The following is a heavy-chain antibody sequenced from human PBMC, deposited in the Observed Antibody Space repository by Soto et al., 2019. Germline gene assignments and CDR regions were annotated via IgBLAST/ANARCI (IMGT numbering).Heavy chain of an antibody. CDR3: ARGSVTMVRGVIIDSYYGMDV. V-gene: IGHV4-59*01. CDR2: IYYSGST. Sequence: SGTLSLTCTFSGWFISSYYWSWIRQPPGKGLEGIGYIYYSGSTNYNPSLKSRVTISVDTSKNQFSLKLSSVTAADTAVYYCARGSVTMVRGVIIDSYYGMDVWGQGTTVTVSS. J-gene: IGHJ6*02. CDR1: GWFISSYY. D-gene: IGHD3-10*01.